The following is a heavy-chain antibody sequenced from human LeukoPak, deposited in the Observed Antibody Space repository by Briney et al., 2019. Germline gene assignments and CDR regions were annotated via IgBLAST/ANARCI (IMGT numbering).Heavy chain of an antibody. J-gene: IGHJ4*02. D-gene: IGHD6-13*01. CDR3: ARVGAFGSSWLLY. CDR1: GFTFSSYE. Sequence: GGSLRLSCSASGFTFSSYEMNWVRQAPGKGLEWVSSISSRGGTIYYADSLKGRFTISRDNAKNSLYLQMNSLRAEDTAVYYCARVGAFGSSWLLYWGQGTLVTVSS. V-gene: IGHV3-48*03. CDR2: ISSRGGTI.